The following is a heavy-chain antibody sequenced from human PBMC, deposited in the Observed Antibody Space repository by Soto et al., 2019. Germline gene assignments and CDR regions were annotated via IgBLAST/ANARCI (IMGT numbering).Heavy chain of an antibody. D-gene: IGHD1-1*01. CDR1: GYTFTSYG. CDR2: ISAHKGNT. V-gene: IGHV1-18*01. CDR3: ARGRYGDY. Sequence: QVHLVQSGAEGKKPGASVKVSCKGSGYTFTSYGITWVRQAPGQGLGWMGGISAHKGNTDYAQKLQGRVTVTRATSTSTAYMELRSLRSDDTAVYYCARGRYGDYWGQGALVTVSS. J-gene: IGHJ4*02.